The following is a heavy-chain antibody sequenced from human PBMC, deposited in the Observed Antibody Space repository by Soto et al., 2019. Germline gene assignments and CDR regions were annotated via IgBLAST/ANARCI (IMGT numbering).Heavy chain of an antibody. D-gene: IGHD3-22*01. CDR2: IIPIFGTI. CDR1: GGTFSSDA. CDR3: ARDKSADSSGYLYYFDY. V-gene: IGHV1-69*06. J-gene: IGHJ4*02. Sequence: QVQLVQSGAEVKKPGSSVKVSCKPSGGTFSSDAITWVRQAPGQGLEWMGGIIPIFGTINYAQKFQGRVTITADKSTTTAYMELSSLRSEDTAIYNCARDKSADSSGYLYYFDYWGQGTLVTVSS.